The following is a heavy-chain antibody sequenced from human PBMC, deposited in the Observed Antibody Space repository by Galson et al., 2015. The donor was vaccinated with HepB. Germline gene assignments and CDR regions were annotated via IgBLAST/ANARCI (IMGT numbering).Heavy chain of an antibody. Sequence: SLRLSCAASGFTFNSYTMSWVRQAPGKGLEWVSAISGSGGSTYYADSMKGRFTISRDNSKNTLYLQMNRLRVDDTAIYYCAKGGYSSGVDWFDPWGQGTLVTASS. D-gene: IGHD6-19*01. V-gene: IGHV3-23*01. J-gene: IGHJ5*02. CDR3: AKGGYSSGVDWFDP. CDR1: GFTFNSYT. CDR2: ISGSGGST.